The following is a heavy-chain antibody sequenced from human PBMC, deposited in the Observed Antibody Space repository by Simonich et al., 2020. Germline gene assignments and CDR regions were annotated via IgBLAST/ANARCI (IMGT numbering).Heavy chain of an antibody. CDR3: AKDRGERITRIVVVIDAFDI. CDR1: GFTFSSYA. Sequence: GGGLVQPGGSLRLSCAASGFTFSSYAMSWVRQAPGKGLEWVSAISGSGGNTYYADSVKGRFTISRDNSKNTLYLQMNSLRAEDTAVYYCAKDRGERITRIVVVIDAFDIWGQGTMVTVSS. V-gene: IGHV3-23*01. J-gene: IGHJ3*02. CDR2: ISGSGGNT. D-gene: IGHD3-22*01.